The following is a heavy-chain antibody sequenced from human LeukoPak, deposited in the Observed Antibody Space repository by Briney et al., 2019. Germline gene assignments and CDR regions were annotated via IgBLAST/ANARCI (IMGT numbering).Heavy chain of an antibody. V-gene: IGHV4-39*07. Sequence: SETLSLTCTVSGGSISSSSYYWGSIRQPPGKVLEWIGSIYYSGSTYYNPSLKSRVTISVDTSKNQFYLKLSSVTAADTAVYYCARGTGYSYALPFDYWGQGTLVTVSS. D-gene: IGHD5-18*01. CDR1: GGSISSSSYY. CDR2: IYYSGST. J-gene: IGHJ4*02. CDR3: ARGTGYSYALPFDY.